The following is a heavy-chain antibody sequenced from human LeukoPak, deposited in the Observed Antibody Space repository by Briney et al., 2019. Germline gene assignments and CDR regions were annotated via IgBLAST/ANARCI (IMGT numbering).Heavy chain of an antibody. CDR1: GGSINISRYY. Sequence: SETLSLTCTVSGGSINISRYYWVWHRQPPGKGLVWVGRFYYDGRTYYNPSLNSRLSVSMDPSKNQFSVGLSSVTATDTAIYYCARHYGSTWGGYFDYWGQGALVPVSS. CDR2: FYYDGRT. J-gene: IGHJ4*02. V-gene: IGHV4-39*01. CDR3: ARHYGSTWGGYFDY. D-gene: IGHD6-13*01.